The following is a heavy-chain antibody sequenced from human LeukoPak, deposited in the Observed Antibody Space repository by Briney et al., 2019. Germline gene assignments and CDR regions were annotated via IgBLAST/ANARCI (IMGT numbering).Heavy chain of an antibody. Sequence: GGSLRLSCAASGFTFSNYGVHWVRQAPGKGLEWVAVISYDGSNKYYADSAKGRFTISRDNSKNTLYLQTNSLRAEDTAVYYCARRTKLGNIDYWGQGTLVTVSS. CDR1: GFTFSNYG. V-gene: IGHV3-30*03. D-gene: IGHD1-7*01. CDR3: ARRTKLGNIDY. J-gene: IGHJ4*02. CDR2: ISYDGSNK.